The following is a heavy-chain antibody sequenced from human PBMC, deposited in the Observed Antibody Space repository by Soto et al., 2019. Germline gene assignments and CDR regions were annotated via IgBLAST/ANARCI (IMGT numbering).Heavy chain of an antibody. V-gene: IGHV1-18*01. Sequence: GASVKVSCKASGYTFTSYGISWVRQAPGQGLEWMGWISAYNGNTNYAQKLQGRVTMTTDTSTSTAYMELRSLRSDDTAVYYCAGGIPYYDILTGYYVEYFQHWGQGTLVTVSS. D-gene: IGHD3-9*01. J-gene: IGHJ1*01. CDR3: AGGIPYYDILTGYYVEYFQH. CDR1: GYTFTSYG. CDR2: ISAYNGNT.